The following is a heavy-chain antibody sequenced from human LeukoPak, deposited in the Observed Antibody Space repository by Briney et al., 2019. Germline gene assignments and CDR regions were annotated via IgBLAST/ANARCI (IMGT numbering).Heavy chain of an antibody. CDR3: AKGSDYVWGSYRYTYFDY. Sequence: GGSLRLSCTASGFRFGVFDMIWVRQAPGKGLEWVSAISGSGGSTYYADSVKGRFTISRDNSKNTLYLQMNSLRAEDTAVYYRAKGSDYVWGSYRYTYFDYWGQGILVTVSS. J-gene: IGHJ4*02. D-gene: IGHD3-16*02. V-gene: IGHV3-23*01. CDR1: GFRFGVFD. CDR2: ISGSGGST.